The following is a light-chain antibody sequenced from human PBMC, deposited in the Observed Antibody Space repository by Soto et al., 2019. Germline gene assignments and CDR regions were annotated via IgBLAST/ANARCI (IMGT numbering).Light chain of an antibody. CDR3: SQHSNWCT. J-gene: IGKJ4*02. Sequence: AAVSVKTGERATLYCRASQSVSSTLAWYQQTPGKAPRLLIYGASTRAAGIPARFSGSGSGTDFTLTITSLQSEAFGVYYCSQHSNWCTF. CDR2: GAS. V-gene: IGKV3-15*01. CDR1: QSVSST.